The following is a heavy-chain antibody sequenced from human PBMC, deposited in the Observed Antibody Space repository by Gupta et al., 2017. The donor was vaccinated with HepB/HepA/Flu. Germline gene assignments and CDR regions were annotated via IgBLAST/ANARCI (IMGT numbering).Heavy chain of an antibody. CDR1: GYTFINYA. CDR3: ARDRLGYCNSSSCPAFEI. V-gene: IGHV1-18*01. Sequence: QVQLVQSGTDVKKPGASVKVSCKASGYTFINYAINWVRQAPGQGLEWMGWISANNGNKHYAQKFQGRLTMTTDTSTSTAYMELRNLRSDETAVYYCARDRLGYCNSSSCPAFEIWGQGTMVTVSS. J-gene: IGHJ3*02. D-gene: IGHD2-2*01. CDR2: ISANNGNK.